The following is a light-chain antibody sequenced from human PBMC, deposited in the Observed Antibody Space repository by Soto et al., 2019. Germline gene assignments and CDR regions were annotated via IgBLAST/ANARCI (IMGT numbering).Light chain of an antibody. CDR2: KVS. CDR1: QSLVHSDGIAY. V-gene: IGKV2-30*02. J-gene: IGKJ5*01. Sequence: DVVMTQSPLSLPVTLGQPASISCRSNQSLVHSDGIAYFSWFQQRPGRSPRRIIYKVSNRDSGVPARFSGSGSGTDFALKISRVEAEDVGVDDGMQGTHWPITFGQGTRLEI. CDR3: MQGTHWPIT.